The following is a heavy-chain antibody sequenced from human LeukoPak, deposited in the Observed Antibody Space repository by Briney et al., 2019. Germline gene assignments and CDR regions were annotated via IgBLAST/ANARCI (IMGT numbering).Heavy chain of an antibody. CDR1: GGSISSYY. CDR2: IYTSGST. J-gene: IGHJ6*02. Sequence: SETLSLTCTVSGGSISSYYWSWIRQPAGKGLEWIGRIYTSGSTNYNPSLKSRVTMSVDPSKNQFSLKLSSVTAADTAVYYCARSGSGTENYYYYYGMDVWGRGTTVTVSS. V-gene: IGHV4-4*07. D-gene: IGHD6-13*01. CDR3: ARSGSGTENYYYYYGMDV.